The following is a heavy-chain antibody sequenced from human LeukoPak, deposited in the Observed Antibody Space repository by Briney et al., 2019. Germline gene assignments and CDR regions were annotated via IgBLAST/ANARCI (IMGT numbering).Heavy chain of an antibody. CDR1: GFTFSSYG. D-gene: IGHD1-26*01. CDR2: IRYDGSNK. J-gene: IGHJ4*02. CDR3: AKDPELPSAGDY. Sequence: GGSLRLSCAASGFTFSSYGMHWVRQAPGKGLEWVAFIRYDGSNKYYADSVKGRFTISRDNSKNTLYLQMNSLRAEDTAVYYCAKDPELPSAGDYWGQGTLVTVSS. V-gene: IGHV3-30*02.